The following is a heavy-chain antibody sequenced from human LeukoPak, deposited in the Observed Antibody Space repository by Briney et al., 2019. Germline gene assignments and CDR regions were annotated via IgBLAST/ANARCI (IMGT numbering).Heavy chain of an antibody. Sequence: ASVKVSCKASGYTFTSHDINWLRQAIGQGLEWMGWLTPGSGNTTYAQKFQGRVTMTRDTSISTVYMELSSLTSEDTAVYYCSRGAGAVGDLWGQGTLVTVSS. J-gene: IGHJ1*01. D-gene: IGHD2-21*02. CDR2: LTPGSGNT. CDR1: GYTFTSHD. CDR3: SRGAGAVGDL. V-gene: IGHV1-8*01.